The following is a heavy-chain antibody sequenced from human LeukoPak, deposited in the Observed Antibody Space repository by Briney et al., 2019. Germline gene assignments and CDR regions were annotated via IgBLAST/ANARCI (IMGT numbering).Heavy chain of an antibody. CDR2: IHYSGST. D-gene: IGHD3-3*01. CDR3: ARLPVVLEWSRVSYFDY. V-gene: IGHV4-39*01. Sequence: PSETLSLTCTVSGGSISSSSYYWGWIRQPPGKGLEWIGSIHYSGSTYYNPSLKSRVTISVDTSKNQFSLKLSSVTAADTAVYYCARLPVVLEWSRVSYFDYWGQGTLVTVSS. J-gene: IGHJ4*02. CDR1: GGSISSSSYY.